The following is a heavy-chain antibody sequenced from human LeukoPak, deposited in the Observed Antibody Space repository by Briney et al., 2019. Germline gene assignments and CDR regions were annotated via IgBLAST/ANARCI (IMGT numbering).Heavy chain of an antibody. V-gene: IGHV1-69*01. CDR3: ARDAAIFDSSGYYFLW. Sequence: GASVKVSFKASGGTFRKSGISWLRQAPGQGLEGMGGITPMFGTANYAQKFQGRVTITADESTSTAYLELTSLRSEDTAIYYGARDAAIFDSSGYYFLWWGQGALVTVSS. CDR1: GGTFRKSG. D-gene: IGHD3-22*01. CDR2: ITPMFGTA. J-gene: IGHJ4*02.